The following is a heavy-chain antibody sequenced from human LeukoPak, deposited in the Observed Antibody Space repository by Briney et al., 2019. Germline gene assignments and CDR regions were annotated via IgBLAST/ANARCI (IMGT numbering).Heavy chain of an antibody. D-gene: IGHD2-8*01. Sequence: ASVKVSCKASGYMFTSYGICWVRQAPGQGLEWMGWISTNKGNTNDARRLQGRVTMTTDTSTSTAYMELRSLRSDDTAIYYCVRDIQWRFDPWGQGTLVTVSS. V-gene: IGHV1-18*01. CDR2: ISTNKGNT. J-gene: IGHJ5*02. CDR1: GYMFTSYG. CDR3: VRDIQWRFDP.